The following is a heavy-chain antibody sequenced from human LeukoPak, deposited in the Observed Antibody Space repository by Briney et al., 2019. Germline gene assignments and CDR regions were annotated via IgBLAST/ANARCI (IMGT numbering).Heavy chain of an antibody. V-gene: IGHV1-69*13. J-gene: IGHJ4*02. CDR2: IIPIFGTA. D-gene: IGHD3-3*01. CDR3: ARGPPKRLWITTFER. CDR1: GGTFSSYA. Sequence: ASVKVSSKASGGTFSSYAISWVRQAPGQGLEWMGGIIPIFGTANYAQKFQGRVTITADESTSTAYMELSSLRSEDTAVYYCARGPPKRLWITTFERWGQGTLVTVSS.